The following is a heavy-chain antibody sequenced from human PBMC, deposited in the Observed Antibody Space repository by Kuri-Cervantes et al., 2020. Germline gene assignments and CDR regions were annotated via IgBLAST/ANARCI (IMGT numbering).Heavy chain of an antibody. V-gene: IGHV1-69*13. CDR1: GGTFSSYA. D-gene: IGHD4-17*01. CDR2: IIPIFGTA. J-gene: IGHJ6*02. CDR3: ATLKLRRSTVTTSYYYYGMDV. Sequence: SVKGSCKASGGTFSSYAISWVRQAPGQGLEWMGGIIPIFGTANYAQKFQGRVTITADESTSTAYMELSSLRSEDTAVYYCATLKLRRSTVTTSYYYYGMDVWGQGTTVTVSS.